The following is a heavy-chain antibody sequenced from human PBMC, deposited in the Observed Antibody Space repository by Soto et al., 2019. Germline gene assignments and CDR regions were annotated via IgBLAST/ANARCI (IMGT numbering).Heavy chain of an antibody. CDR3: VRRVSGNYDY. CDR1: GFTFSSGD. Sequence: EVQLAESGGGMVQPGGSLRLSCVASGFTFSSGDMHWVRQAPGKGLEYVSSISSNGGTTYYGNSVKGRFTISRDNSKNTLYLQMGSLRAEDMAVYYCVRRVSGNYDYWGQGTLVTVSS. J-gene: IGHJ4*02. CDR2: ISSNGGTT. D-gene: IGHD1-7*01. V-gene: IGHV3-64*01.